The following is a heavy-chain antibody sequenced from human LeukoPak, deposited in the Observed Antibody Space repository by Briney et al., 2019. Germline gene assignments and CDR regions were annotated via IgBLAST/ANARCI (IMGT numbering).Heavy chain of an antibody. J-gene: IGHJ4*02. V-gene: IGHV3-30-3*01. D-gene: IGHD3-10*01. CDR1: GFTFSSYA. CDR2: ISYDGSNK. CDR3: ARDSRVTMVRGVMNY. Sequence: PGGSLRFSCAASGFTFSSYAMHWVRQAPGKGVEWVAVISYDGSNKYYADSVKGRFTISRDNSKNTLYLQMNSLRAEDTAVYYCARDSRVTMVRGVMNYWGQETLVTVSS.